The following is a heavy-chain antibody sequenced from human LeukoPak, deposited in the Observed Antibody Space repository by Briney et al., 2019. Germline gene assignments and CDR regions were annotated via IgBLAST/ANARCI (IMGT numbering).Heavy chain of an antibody. CDR2: IIPIFGTA. J-gene: IGHJ3*02. Sequence: SVKVSCKASGGTFSSYAISWVRQAPGQGLEWMGGIIPIFGTANYAQKFQGRVTITTDESTSTAYMELSSLRSEDTAVYYCARNGDGVDYSNSYDALDIWGQGTMVTVSS. D-gene: IGHD4-11*01. CDR1: GGTFSSYA. CDR3: ARNGDGVDYSNSYDALDI. V-gene: IGHV1-69*05.